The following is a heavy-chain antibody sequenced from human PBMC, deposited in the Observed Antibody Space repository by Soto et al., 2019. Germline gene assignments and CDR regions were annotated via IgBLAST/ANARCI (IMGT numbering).Heavy chain of an antibody. V-gene: IGHV3-33*01. D-gene: IGHD3-22*01. CDR1: GFTFSSYG. J-gene: IGHJ6*02. CDR3: ARKEGSDASGYPTTSYDGMDV. Sequence: QVQLVESGGGVVQPGRSLRLSCAASGFTFSSYGMHWVRQAPGKGLEWVTFIWYDGNNKYYADSVKGRVTISRDNSKNKPYLQMNSLRAEATAVYYCARKEGSDASGYPTTSYDGMDVWGQGTTVTVSS. CDR2: IWYDGNNK.